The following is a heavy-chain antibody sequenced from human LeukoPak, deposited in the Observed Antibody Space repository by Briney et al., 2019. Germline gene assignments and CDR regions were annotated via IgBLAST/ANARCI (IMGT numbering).Heavy chain of an antibody. CDR3: ARGNTSNYYDSSGYSIDY. CDR2: IYPGDSDT. D-gene: IGHD3-22*01. CDR1: EYSFTSYW. Sequence: GESLKISCKGSEYSFTSYWIGWVRQMPGKGLEWMGIIYPGDSDTRYSPSFQGQVTISADKSISTAYLQWSSLKASDTAMYYCARGNTSNYYDSSGYSIDYWGQGTLVTVSS. V-gene: IGHV5-51*01. J-gene: IGHJ4*02.